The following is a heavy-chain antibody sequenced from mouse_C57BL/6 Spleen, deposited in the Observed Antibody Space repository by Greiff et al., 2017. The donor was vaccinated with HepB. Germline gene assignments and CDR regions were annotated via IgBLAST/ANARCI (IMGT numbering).Heavy chain of an antibody. CDR2: SRNKANDYTT. J-gene: IGHJ1*03. D-gene: IGHD1-1*01. V-gene: IGHV7-1*01. CDR3: ARDAYGSRGVYWYFDV. Sequence: EVKLVESGGGLVQSGRSLRLSCATSGFTFSDFYMEWVRQAPGKGLEWIAASRNKANDYTTEYSASVTGRFIVSRDTSQSILYLQMNALRAEDTAIYYCARDAYGSRGVYWYFDVWGTGTTVTVSS. CDR1: GFTFSDFY.